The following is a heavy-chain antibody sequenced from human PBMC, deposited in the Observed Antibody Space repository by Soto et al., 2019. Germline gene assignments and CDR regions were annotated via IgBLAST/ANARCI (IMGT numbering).Heavy chain of an antibody. V-gene: IGHV1-3*05. CDR1: GYTFTSYS. CDR2: INAGNGNT. J-gene: IGHJ4*02. CDR3: ARSIVVVTALDY. Sequence: QVQLVQSGAEEKKPGASVKVSCKASGYTFTSYSMHWVRQAPGQRLEWMGWINAGNGNTKYSQKFQGRVTITRDTSASTAYMELSSLRSEDTAVYYCARSIVVVTALDYWGQGTLVTFPS. D-gene: IGHD2-21*02.